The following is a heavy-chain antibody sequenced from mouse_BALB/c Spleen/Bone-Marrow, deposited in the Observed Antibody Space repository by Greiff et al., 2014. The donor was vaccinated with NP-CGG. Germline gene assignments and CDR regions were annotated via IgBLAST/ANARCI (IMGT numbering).Heavy chain of an antibody. CDR1: GFDFSGFW. D-gene: IGHD2-3*01. V-gene: IGHV4-1*02. CDR3: ARLGYYGGFAY. J-gene: IGHJ3*01. CDR2: INPDSSTI. Sequence: EVQGVESGGGLVQPGGSLKLSCAASGFDFSGFWMGWVRQAPGKGLEWIGEINPDSSTINYTPSLKDRFIISRDNAKNTLYLQMSKVRSEDTALYHCARLGYYGGFAYWGQGTLVTVSA.